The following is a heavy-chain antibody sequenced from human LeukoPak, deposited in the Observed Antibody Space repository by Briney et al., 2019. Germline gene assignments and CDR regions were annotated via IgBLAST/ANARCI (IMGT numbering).Heavy chain of an antibody. CDR2: INPNSGGT. J-gene: IGHJ4*02. CDR1: GYMFTGYY. Sequence: ASVKVSCKASGYMFTGYYVHWVRQAPGQGLEWMAWINPNSGGTSFAQKFQGRVTMTRDTSISTAYMELSRLGSDDTAMYYCARGYSGYDFAYWGQGTLVTVSS. D-gene: IGHD5-12*01. CDR3: ARGYSGYDFAY. V-gene: IGHV1-2*02.